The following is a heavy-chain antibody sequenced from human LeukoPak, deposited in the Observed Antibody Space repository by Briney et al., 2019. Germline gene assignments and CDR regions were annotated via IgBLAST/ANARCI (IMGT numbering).Heavy chain of an antibody. CDR3: AKDRSSGWYIGLGYYYYMDV. CDR2: IYSGGST. J-gene: IGHJ6*03. V-gene: IGHV3-53*01. CDR1: GFTVSSNY. D-gene: IGHD6-19*01. Sequence: GGSLRLSCAASGFTVSSNYMSWVRQAPGKGLEWVSVIYSGGSTYYADSVRGRFTISRDNSKNTLYLQMNSLRAEDTAVYYCAKDRSSGWYIGLGYYYYMDVWGKGTTVTVSS.